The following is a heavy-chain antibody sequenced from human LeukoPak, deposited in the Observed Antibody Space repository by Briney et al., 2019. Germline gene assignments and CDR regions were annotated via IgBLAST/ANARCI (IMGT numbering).Heavy chain of an antibody. CDR1: GGTFSSYT. CDR2: IIPVFGTA. J-gene: IGHJ4*02. V-gene: IGHV1-69*05. D-gene: IGHD1-26*01. CDR3: ARDRSGNYFHY. Sequence: ASVKVSCKASGGTFSSYTISWVRQAPGQGLEWMGGIIPVFGTANYAQKLQGRVTMTTDTSTSTAYMELRSLRSDDTAVYYCARDRSGNYFHYWGQGTLVTVSS.